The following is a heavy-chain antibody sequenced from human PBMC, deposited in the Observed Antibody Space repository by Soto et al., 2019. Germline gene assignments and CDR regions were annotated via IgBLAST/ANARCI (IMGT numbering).Heavy chain of an antibody. Sequence: QVQLHQWGAGLLKPSETLSLTCGVYNGSFMGYYWTWVRQPPGKGLEWIGEINHFGSPNYNPSLKSRVAISIDTSKHQFSLILRSLTAADTAVYYCASLNGGRFLDKGDYWGQGILVTVSS. CDR2: INHFGSP. CDR1: NGSFMGYY. D-gene: IGHD3-3*01. CDR3: ASLNGGRFLDKGDY. V-gene: IGHV4-34*01. J-gene: IGHJ4*02.